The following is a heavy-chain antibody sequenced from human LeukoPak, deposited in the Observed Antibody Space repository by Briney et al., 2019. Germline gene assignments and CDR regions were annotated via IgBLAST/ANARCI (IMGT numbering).Heavy chain of an antibody. J-gene: IGHJ4*03. CDR3: ARGPTISETGYFDY. Sequence: SETLSLTCAVYGGSFTGYYWSWIRQSPGKGLQWIAEVNHRGDTNYNPSVKGRVTISVDTSKNQFSLKVTSLAAADTAVYYCARGPTISETGYFDYWGQGTLVTVSS. D-gene: IGHD1-1*01. CDR2: VNHRGDT. CDR1: GGSFTGYY. V-gene: IGHV4-34*01.